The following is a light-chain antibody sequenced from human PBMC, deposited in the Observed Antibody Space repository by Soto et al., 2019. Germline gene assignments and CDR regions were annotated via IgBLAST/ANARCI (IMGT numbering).Light chain of an antibody. J-gene: IGKJ4*01. V-gene: IGKV3-15*01. Sequence: EIVMTQSPATLSVSPGERATLSCRASQSVRSNLAWYQHKPGQVPRLLIHGASSRATGVPARFSGSGSGTKFTLIISSLQSEDFAVYYCQQYNTWPRSFGGGTKVDIK. CDR1: QSVRSN. CDR2: GAS. CDR3: QQYNTWPRS.